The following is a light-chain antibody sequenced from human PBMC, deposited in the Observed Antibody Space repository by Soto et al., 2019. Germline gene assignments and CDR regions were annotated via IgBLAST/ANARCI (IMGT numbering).Light chain of an antibody. CDR2: AAS. CDR1: QGISSY. V-gene: IGKV1-9*01. Sequence: IPFTQSPSSLSASVGDRVNITFRASQGISSYLAWYQQKPGKAPKLLIYAASTLQSGVPSRFSGSGSGTDFTLTISSLQPEDFATYYCQQLNSYPLTFGGGTKVDIK. CDR3: QQLNSYPLT. J-gene: IGKJ4*01.